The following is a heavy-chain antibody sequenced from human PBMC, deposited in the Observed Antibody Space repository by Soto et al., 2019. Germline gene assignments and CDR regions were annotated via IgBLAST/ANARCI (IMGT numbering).Heavy chain of an antibody. CDR3: ARGRSITMVRGVIRYYFDY. CDR1: GGSISSGAYY. CDR2: VIHSGST. V-gene: IGHV4-31*03. J-gene: IGHJ4*02. D-gene: IGHD3-10*01. Sequence: PSETLSLTCTVSGGSISSGAYYWSWIRQHPGRGLEWIGEVIHSGSTHYNPSLKSRVSISVDTSKNQFSLKLSSVTAADTAVYYCARGRSITMVRGVIRYYFDYWGQGTLVTVSS.